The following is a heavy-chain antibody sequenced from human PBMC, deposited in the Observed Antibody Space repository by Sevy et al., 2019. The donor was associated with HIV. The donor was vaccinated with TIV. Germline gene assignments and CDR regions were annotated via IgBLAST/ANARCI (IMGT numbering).Heavy chain of an antibody. CDR2: IYYSGST. CDR1: GGSVSSGSYY. V-gene: IGHV4-61*01. D-gene: IGHD6-13*01. Sequence: SDTLSLTCTVSGGSVSSGSYYWSWIRQPPGKGLEWIGYIYYSGSTNYNPSLKSRVTISVDTSKNQFSLKLSSVTAADTAVYYCARYGYSSSWYYFDYWGQGTLVTVSS. J-gene: IGHJ4*02. CDR3: ARYGYSSSWYYFDY.